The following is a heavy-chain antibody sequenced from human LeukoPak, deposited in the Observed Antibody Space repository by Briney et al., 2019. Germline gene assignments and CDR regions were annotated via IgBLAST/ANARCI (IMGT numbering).Heavy chain of an antibody. CDR3: AREDYYGSGSYVFDY. V-gene: IGHV3-74*01. Sequence: PGGSLRLSCAASGFTFSSYWMHWVRQAPGKGLVWVSCINSDGSSTNYAGSVKGRFTISRDNAKNTLYLQMSSLRAEDTAVYYCAREDYYGSGSYVFDYWGQGTLVTVSS. D-gene: IGHD3-10*01. CDR2: INSDGSST. J-gene: IGHJ4*02. CDR1: GFTFSSYW.